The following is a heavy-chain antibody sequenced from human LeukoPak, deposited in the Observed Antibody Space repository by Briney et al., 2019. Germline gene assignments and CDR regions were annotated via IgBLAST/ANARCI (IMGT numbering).Heavy chain of an antibody. V-gene: IGHV3-7*01. D-gene: IGHD7-27*01. CDR2: IKQDGSEK. CDR1: GFTFSSYW. J-gene: IGHJ4*02. CDR3: ARDKMATALNWGFSYFDY. Sequence: PGGSLRLSCAASGFTFSSYWMSWVRQAPGKGLEWVANIKQDGSEKYYVDSVKGRFTISRDNAKNSLYLQMNSLRAEDTAVYYCARDKMATALNWGFSYFDYWGQGTLVTVSS.